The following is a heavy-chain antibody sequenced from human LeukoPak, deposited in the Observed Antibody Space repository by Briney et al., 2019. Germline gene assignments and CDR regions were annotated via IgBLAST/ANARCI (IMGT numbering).Heavy chain of an antibody. CDR1: GFTFSSYS. V-gene: IGHV3-21*04. CDR3: AKLRSGGASAGNY. Sequence: PGGSLSLSCAASGFTFSSYSMNWVRQARAKGLEWVSSISTSSTYIYSADSVKGRFTISRDNAKNPLYLQMNSLRAEDTAVYYCAKLRSGGASAGNYWGQGTMVTVSS. J-gene: IGHJ4*02. D-gene: IGHD6-13*01. CDR2: ISTSSTYI.